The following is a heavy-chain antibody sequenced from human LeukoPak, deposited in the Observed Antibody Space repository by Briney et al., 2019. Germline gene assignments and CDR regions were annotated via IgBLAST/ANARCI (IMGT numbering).Heavy chain of an antibody. Sequence: PSETQSLTCTVSGGSISSYYWSWIRQPPGQALEWVGHIYYLGSTNYNPSLKSRVTISIDTSKNYFSLKLNSVIAADTAVYYCARDRPGSYWYFDLWGRGTLVTVSP. D-gene: IGHD3-10*01. V-gene: IGHV4-59*01. CDR2: IYYLGST. CDR3: ARDRPGSYWYFDL. CDR1: GGSISSYY. J-gene: IGHJ2*01.